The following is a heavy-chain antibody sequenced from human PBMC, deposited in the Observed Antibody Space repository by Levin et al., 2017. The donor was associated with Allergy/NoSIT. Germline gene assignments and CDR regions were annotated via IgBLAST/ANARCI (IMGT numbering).Heavy chain of an antibody. CDR2: IDWDDGK. CDR3: ARTGGGDCNDAFDI. D-gene: IGHD2-21*02. CDR1: GFSLSTSGMC. J-gene: IGHJ3*02. Sequence: QTLSLTCTFSGFSLSTSGMCVSWIRQPPGKALEWLAHIDWDDGKYYRTSLKTRLTISKDTSKNQVVLTLTNMDPVDTGTYYCARTGGGDCNDAFDIWGQGTMVTVSS. V-gene: IGHV2-70*01.